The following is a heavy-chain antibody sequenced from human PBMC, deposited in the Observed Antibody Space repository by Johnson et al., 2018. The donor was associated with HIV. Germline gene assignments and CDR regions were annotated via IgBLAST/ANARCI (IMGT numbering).Heavy chain of an antibody. Sequence: QVQLVESGGGVVQPGRSLSLSCVASGFTFSTYAMHWVRQAPGKGLEWVAVISYDGSNKYYADSMRGRFTISRDNSKNTLYLQMNSLRAEDTAVYYCAKDRSVGGNAFDIWGQGTMVTVSS. CDR3: AKDRSVGGNAFDI. J-gene: IGHJ3*02. CDR2: ISYDGSNK. CDR1: GFTFSTYA. D-gene: IGHD4-23*01. V-gene: IGHV3-30*04.